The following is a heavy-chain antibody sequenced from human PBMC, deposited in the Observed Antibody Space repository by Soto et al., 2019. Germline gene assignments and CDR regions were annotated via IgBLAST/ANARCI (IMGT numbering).Heavy chain of an antibody. CDR1: GGSFSTDY. V-gene: IGHV4-34*01. CDR2: INPSGGT. J-gene: IGHJ4*02. CDR3: ARVLAARASRDFVY. D-gene: IGHD6-6*01. Sequence: QVQLQQWGAGLLKPSETLSLTCAVYGGSFSTDYWRWIRQPPGKGLEWIGEINPSGGTTYNPSLKSRVTISVATSKNQFALKLSSVTAADTAVYYCARVLAARASRDFVYWGQGTLVTVSS.